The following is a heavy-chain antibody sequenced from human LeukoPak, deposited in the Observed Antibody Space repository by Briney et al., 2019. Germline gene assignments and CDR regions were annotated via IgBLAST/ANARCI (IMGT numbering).Heavy chain of an antibody. V-gene: IGHV4-31*03. D-gene: IGHD3-22*01. CDR3: ARERLGDYDSSGYYDRSLYYFDY. J-gene: IGHJ4*02. CDR2: IYYSGST. Sequence: SETLSRTCTVSGGSISSGGYYWSWIRQHPGKGLEWIGYIYYSGSTYYNPSLKSRVTISVDTSKNQFSLKLSSVTAADTAVYYCARERLGDYDSSGYYDRSLYYFDYWGQGTLVTVSS. CDR1: GGSISSGGYY.